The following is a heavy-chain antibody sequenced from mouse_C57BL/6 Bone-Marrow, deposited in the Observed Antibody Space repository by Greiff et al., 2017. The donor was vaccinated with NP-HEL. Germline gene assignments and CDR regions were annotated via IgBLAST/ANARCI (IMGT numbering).Heavy chain of an antibody. CDR3: ASYYGSSHWYFDV. Sequence: QVQLQQSGAELVMPGASVKLSCKASGYTFTSYWMHWVKQRPGQGLEWIGEIDPSDSYTNYNQKFKGKSTLTVDKSSSTAYMQLSSLTSEDSAVYYCASYYGSSHWYFDVWGTGTTVTVSS. V-gene: IGHV1-69*01. J-gene: IGHJ1*03. D-gene: IGHD1-1*01. CDR1: GYTFTSYW. CDR2: IDPSDSYT.